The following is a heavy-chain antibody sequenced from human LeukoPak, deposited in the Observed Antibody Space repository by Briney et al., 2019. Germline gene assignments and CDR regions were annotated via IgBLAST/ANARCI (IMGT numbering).Heavy chain of an antibody. CDR2: IYCSVSPNSDST. J-gene: IGHJ4*02. Sequence: SETLSLTCTVSGGSLTSYYWSWIRQPPGKGLEWIGYIYCSVSPNSDSTNYNPSLKSRVTISVDTSKIHLSLNLSSVTAADTAVYYCAKATVYCSSTSCYEMRYWGQGTLVTVSS. CDR3: AKATVYCSSTSCYEMRY. D-gene: IGHD2-2*01. CDR1: GGSLTSYY. V-gene: IGHV4-59*01.